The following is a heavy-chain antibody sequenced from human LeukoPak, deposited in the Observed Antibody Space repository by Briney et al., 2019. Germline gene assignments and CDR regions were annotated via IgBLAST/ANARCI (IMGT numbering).Heavy chain of an antibody. V-gene: IGHV3-30*18. D-gene: IGHD3-3*01. CDR1: GFTFSSYG. CDR3: ANSIGDDFWSDRSGGRLDP. CDR2: ISYDGSNK. Sequence: LSGGSLRLSCVVSGFTFSSYGMHWVRQAPGKGLEWVAVISYDGSNKYYADSVKGRFTISRDNSKNTLYLQMNSLRAEDTAVYYCANSIGDDFWSDRSGGRLDPWDQGTLVTVSS. J-gene: IGHJ5*02.